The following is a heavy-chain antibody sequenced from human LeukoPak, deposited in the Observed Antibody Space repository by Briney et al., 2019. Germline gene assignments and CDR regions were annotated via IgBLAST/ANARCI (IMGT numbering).Heavy chain of an antibody. CDR3: ARWRLGSSTRAALRSGMDV. CDR1: GFTFSSYA. Sequence: GRSLRLSCAASGFTFSSYAMHWVRQAPGKGLEWVAVISYDGSNKYYADSVKGRFTISRDNSKNTLYLQMNSLRAEDTAVYYCARWRLGSSTRAALRSGMDVWGQGTTVTVSS. J-gene: IGHJ6*02. V-gene: IGHV3-30-3*01. D-gene: IGHD2-2*01. CDR2: ISYDGSNK.